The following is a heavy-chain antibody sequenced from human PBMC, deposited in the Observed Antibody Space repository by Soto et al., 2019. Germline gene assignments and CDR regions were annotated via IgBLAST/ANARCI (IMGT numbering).Heavy chain of an antibody. CDR3: AKGTRFNSA. V-gene: IGHV3-23*01. Sequence: EVQLLESGGGLVQPGGSLRLSCAASGFTFTDFAMSWVRQAPGKGLEWVSTITGRGGSTNYADSVRSRFTISRDNSKNTLYLQMNSLTAEDTALYYCAKGTRFNSAWGQGTLVTVSS. J-gene: IGHJ5*02. CDR2: ITGRGGST. CDR1: GFTFTDFA. D-gene: IGHD6-19*01.